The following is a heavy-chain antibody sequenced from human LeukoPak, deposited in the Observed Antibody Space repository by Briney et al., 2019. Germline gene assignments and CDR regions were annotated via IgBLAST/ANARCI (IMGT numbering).Heavy chain of an antibody. Sequence: ASVKVSCTASGGTFTGYYMHWVRQAPGQGLEWMGWINPNSGGTNYAQKFQGRVTMTRDTSISTAYMELSRLRSDDTAVYYCARDSSRTVTTDYWGQGTLVTVSS. J-gene: IGHJ4*02. CDR1: GGTFTGYY. CDR3: ARDSSRTVTTDY. D-gene: IGHD4-17*01. V-gene: IGHV1-2*02. CDR2: INPNSGGT.